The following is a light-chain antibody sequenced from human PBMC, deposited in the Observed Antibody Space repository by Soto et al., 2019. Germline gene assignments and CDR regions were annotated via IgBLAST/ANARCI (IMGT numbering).Light chain of an antibody. CDR3: KQYNNWPPFT. J-gene: IGKJ3*01. CDR1: QSVSSN. Sequence: EIVMTQSPATLSVSPGERATLSCRASQSVSSNLAWYQQKPGQAPRLLIYGASTRATGIPARFSDSGSGTEFTLTISSMQSEDFAVYYCKQYNNWPPFTFGHGNKVDI. CDR2: GAS. V-gene: IGKV3-15*01.